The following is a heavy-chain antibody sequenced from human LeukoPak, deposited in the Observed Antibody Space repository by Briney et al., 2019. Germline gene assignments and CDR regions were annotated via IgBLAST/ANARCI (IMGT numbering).Heavy chain of an antibody. CDR3: AADRPATYDYVWGSYPNYYYYYGMDV. Sequence: SVKVSCKASGFTFTSSAVQWVRQARGQRLEWIGWIVVGSGNTNYAQKFQERVTITRDMSTSTAYMELSSLRSEDTAVYYCAADRPATYDYVWGSYPNYYYYYGMDVWGQGTTVTVSS. V-gene: IGHV1-58*01. J-gene: IGHJ6*02. CDR2: IVVGSGNT. D-gene: IGHD3-16*02. CDR1: GFTFTSSA.